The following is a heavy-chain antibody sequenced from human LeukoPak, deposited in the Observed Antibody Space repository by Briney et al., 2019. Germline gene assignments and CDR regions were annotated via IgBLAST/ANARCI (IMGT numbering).Heavy chain of an antibody. CDR2: IYSGGST. D-gene: IGHD3-22*01. CDR3: AIGGDSSRYYGDY. Sequence: PGGSLRLSCAASGFTVSSNYMNWVRRAPGKGLEWVSLIYSGGSTHYADSVKGRFTISRDNSKNTLYLQMNSLRAEDTAVYYSAIGGDSSRYYGDYRGQGTLVTVSS. J-gene: IGHJ4*02. CDR1: GFTVSSNY. V-gene: IGHV3-66*01.